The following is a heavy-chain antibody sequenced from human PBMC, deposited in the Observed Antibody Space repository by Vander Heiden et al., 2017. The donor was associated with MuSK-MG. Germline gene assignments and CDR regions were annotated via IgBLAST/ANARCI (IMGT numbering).Heavy chain of an antibody. V-gene: IGHV5-51*03. Sequence: EVQLVQSGAEVKKPGESLKISCKGSGYSFTSKWIGWVRQMPGKGLEWVGIIVSGVSDNRYSPSFQGQVTISADKSSSTAYPQWSSLKASDTAMYYCARLFSGGYLIIDYWGQGTLVTVSS. J-gene: IGHJ4*02. CDR3: ARLFSGGYLIIDY. D-gene: IGHD1-26*01. CDR2: IVSGVSDN. CDR1: GYSFTSKW.